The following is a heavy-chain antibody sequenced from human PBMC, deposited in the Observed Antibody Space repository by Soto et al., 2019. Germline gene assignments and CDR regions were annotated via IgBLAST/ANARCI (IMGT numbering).Heavy chain of an antibody. CDR1: GFIADDYA. J-gene: IGHJ4*02. D-gene: IGHD4-17*01. CDR3: VKDMKWGGMTTIHYFDS. CDR2: ISSNSATI. Sequence: EVQLVESGGGLVQPGRSLRLSCVVSGFIADDYAMHWVRQAPGKGLEWVSGISSNSATINYADSVKGRFTISRDNAKNSLFLQMNSLRPEDTAFYYCVKDMKWGGMTTIHYFDSWGQGTLVTVSS. V-gene: IGHV3-9*02.